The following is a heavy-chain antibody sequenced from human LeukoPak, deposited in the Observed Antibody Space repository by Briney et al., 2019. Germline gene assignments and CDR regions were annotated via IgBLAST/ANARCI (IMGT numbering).Heavy chain of an antibody. CDR1: GFTFSSYG. CDR2: IRYDGSNK. D-gene: IGHD3-3*01. Sequence: GGSLRLSCAASGFTFSSYGMHWVRQAPGKGLEWVAFIRYDGSNKYYADSVKGRFTISRDNAKDSLYLQLNSLRAEDTAVYYCAQREAFTSSWGQGTLVAVSS. CDR3: AQREAFTSS. V-gene: IGHV3-30*02. J-gene: IGHJ1*01.